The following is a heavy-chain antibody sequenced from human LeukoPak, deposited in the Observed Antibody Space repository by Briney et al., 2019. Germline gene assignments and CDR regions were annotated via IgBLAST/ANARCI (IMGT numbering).Heavy chain of an antibody. CDR3: ARDYGGNSGWFDP. Sequence: ASVKVSCKASGYTFTGYYMHWVRQATGQGLEWMGWMSPNSGNTGYAQKFQGRLTMTRDTSISTAYMELSSLRSEDTAVYYCARDYGGNSGWFDPWGQGTLVTVSS. CDR1: GYTFTGYY. J-gene: IGHJ5*02. V-gene: IGHV1-8*02. D-gene: IGHD4-23*01. CDR2: MSPNSGNT.